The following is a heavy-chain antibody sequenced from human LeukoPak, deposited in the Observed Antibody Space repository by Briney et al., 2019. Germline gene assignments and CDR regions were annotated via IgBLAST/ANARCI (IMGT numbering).Heavy chain of an antibody. J-gene: IGHJ4*02. CDR1: GFTFVGYW. V-gene: IGHV3-7*01. CDR2: IKDDGSEK. CDR3: VRDFSLPRLERPFDS. Sequence: GGSLRLSCAGSGFTFVGYWMSWVRQPPGKGPEWVANIKDDGSEKYYLDSVKGRFTISRDNAKNSLYLQMNSLRAEDTAVYYCVRDFSLPRLERPFDSWGQGTLVTVSS. D-gene: IGHD1-1*01.